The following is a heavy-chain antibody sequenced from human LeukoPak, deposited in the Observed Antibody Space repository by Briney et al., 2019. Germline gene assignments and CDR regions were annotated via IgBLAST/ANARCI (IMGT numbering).Heavy chain of an antibody. CDR2: IYYSGCT. Sequence: SETLSLTCTVSGGSISSSSYYWGWIRQPPGKGLEWIGSIYYSGCTYYNPSLKSRVTISVDTSKNQFSLKLSSVTAADTAVYYCARHDDSSGYYSRAFDIWGQGTVVTVSS. D-gene: IGHD3-22*01. CDR1: GGSISSSSYY. V-gene: IGHV4-39*01. J-gene: IGHJ3*02. CDR3: ARHDDSSGYYSRAFDI.